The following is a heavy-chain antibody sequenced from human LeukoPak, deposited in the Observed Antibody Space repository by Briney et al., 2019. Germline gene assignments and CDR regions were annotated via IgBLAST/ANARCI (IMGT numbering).Heavy chain of an antibody. CDR3: AKDPFQWPSIDY. CDR2: ISGSGGST. D-gene: IGHD6-19*01. CDR1: GFTFSSYA. V-gene: IGHV3-23*01. Sequence: GGSLRLSCAASGFTFSSYAMSCVRQAPGKGLEWVSAISGSGGSTYYADSAKGRFTISRDNSKNTLYLQMNSLRAEDTAVYYCAKDPFQWPSIDYWGQGTLVTVSS. J-gene: IGHJ4*02.